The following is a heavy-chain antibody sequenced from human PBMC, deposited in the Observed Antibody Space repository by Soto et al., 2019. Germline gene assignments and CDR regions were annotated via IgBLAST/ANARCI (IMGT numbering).Heavy chain of an antibody. CDR1: GYTFTDYF. V-gene: IGHV1-2*02. CDR2: INPNNGAT. J-gene: IGHJ4*02. Sequence: QVQLVQSGADVKKPGASVKVSCKASGYTFTDYFIHWVRQAPGQGLEWMGWINPNNGATGSAQKFQGRVTMTKDKSISTVYMELSGLESDDTAVFFCARDHHYDRSVYYEEDFDSWGQGTLVTVSS. CDR3: ARDHHYDRSVYYEEDFDS. D-gene: IGHD3-22*01.